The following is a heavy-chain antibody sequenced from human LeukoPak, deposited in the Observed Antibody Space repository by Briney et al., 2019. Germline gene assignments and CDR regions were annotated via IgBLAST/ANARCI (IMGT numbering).Heavy chain of an antibody. CDR3: ARGPHNYYDSSPLGF. D-gene: IGHD3-22*01. J-gene: IGHJ4*02. CDR1: GYTFTSYD. CDR2: MSPNSGNT. Sequence: ASVKVSCKASGYTFTSYDINWVRQATGQGLEWMGWMSPNSGNTGCAQKFQGRVTMTRNTSISTAYMELSSLRSEDTAVCYCARGPHNYYDSSPLGFWGQGTLVTVSS. V-gene: IGHV1-8*01.